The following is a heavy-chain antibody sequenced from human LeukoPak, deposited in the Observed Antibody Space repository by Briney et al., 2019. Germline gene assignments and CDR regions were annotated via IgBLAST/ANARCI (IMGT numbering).Heavy chain of an antibody. J-gene: IGHJ4*02. CDR3: ARGGKATVVTM. CDR2: IYSSGST. D-gene: IGHD4-23*01. Sequence: SETLSLTCTVSGGSINSYYWSWIRQPAGKGLKWIGRIYSSGSTNYNPSLKSRVSMSVDTSKNQFSLKLTSVTAADTAVYYCARGGKATVVTMWGQGTLVTVSS. V-gene: IGHV4-4*07. CDR1: GGSINSYY.